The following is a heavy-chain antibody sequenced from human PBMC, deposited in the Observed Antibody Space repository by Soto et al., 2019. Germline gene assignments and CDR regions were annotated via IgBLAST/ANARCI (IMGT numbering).Heavy chain of an antibody. D-gene: IGHD6-6*01. CDR1: GGSISSGDYY. Sequence: PSETLSLTCTVSGGSISSGDYYWRWIRQPPGKGLEWIGYIYYSGSTCYNPSLKSRVTISVDTSKNQFSLKLSSVTAADTAVYYCARDSRAYSSSNDAFDIWGQGTMVTV. CDR2: IYYSGST. V-gene: IGHV4-30-4*01. CDR3: ARDSRAYSSSNDAFDI. J-gene: IGHJ3*02.